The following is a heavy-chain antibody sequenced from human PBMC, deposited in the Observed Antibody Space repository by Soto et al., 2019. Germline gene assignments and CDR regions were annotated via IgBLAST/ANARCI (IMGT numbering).Heavy chain of an antibody. Sequence: QVLLVQSGAEVKKPGASVKVSCRASGYSITDYYLHWVRQAPGRGLEWMAWIHPHNGLTHYAQNFQGRVTLTRETSTNTVYIEMTRLKSDDTAVYYCARLALGVTMLDHYVNLWGQGTPVTVAS. D-gene: IGHD1-1*01. CDR2: IHPHNGLT. CDR3: ARLALGVTMLDHYVNL. J-gene: IGHJ4*02. V-gene: IGHV1-2*02. CDR1: GYSITDYY.